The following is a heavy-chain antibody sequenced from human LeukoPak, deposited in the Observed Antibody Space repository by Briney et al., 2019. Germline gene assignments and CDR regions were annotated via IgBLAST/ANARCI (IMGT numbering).Heavy chain of an antibody. CDR2: IKQDGSEK. Sequence: GGSLRLSCAASGFTFSSYWMSWVRQAPGKGLGWVANIKQDGSEKYYVDSVKGRFTISRDNAKNSLYLQMNSLRAEDTAVYYCARGRHYYGSYYYYYMDVWGKGTTVTVSS. V-gene: IGHV3-7*01. J-gene: IGHJ6*03. D-gene: IGHD3-22*01. CDR3: ARGRHYYGSYYYYYMDV. CDR1: GFTFSSYW.